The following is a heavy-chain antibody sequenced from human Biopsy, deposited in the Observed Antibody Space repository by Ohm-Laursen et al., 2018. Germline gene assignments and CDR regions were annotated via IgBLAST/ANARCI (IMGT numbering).Heavy chain of an antibody. CDR2: SIPLFNTA. CDR1: GYTFTGQY. D-gene: IGHD3-22*01. J-gene: IGHJ2*01. CDR3: ARFPLGAYDDSGSYRAVEHWYFDL. V-gene: IGHV1-69*06. Sequence: GASVKVSCKASGYTFTGQYLHWVRQAPGQGLEWVGSSIPLFNTANYADKFQGRVTLTADKSTTTAYMELSSLRSEDTAIYYCARFPLGAYDDSGSYRAVEHWYFDLWGRGTLVTVSS.